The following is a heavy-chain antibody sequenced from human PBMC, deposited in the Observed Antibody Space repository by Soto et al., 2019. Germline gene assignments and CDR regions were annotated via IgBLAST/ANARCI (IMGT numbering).Heavy chain of an antibody. D-gene: IGHD6-13*01. Sequence: GGSLRLSCTASGFTFSRHARTWVRQAPGKGLEWVSGLSDSGGSIYYADSVKGRFTISRDNSMNTLYLQMNTLRAEDTAVYYCAKVSSSWYAGFFDLWGQGTLVTVSS. CDR3: AKVSSSWYAGFFDL. V-gene: IGHV3-23*01. CDR2: LSDSGGSI. J-gene: IGHJ4*02. CDR1: GFTFSRHA.